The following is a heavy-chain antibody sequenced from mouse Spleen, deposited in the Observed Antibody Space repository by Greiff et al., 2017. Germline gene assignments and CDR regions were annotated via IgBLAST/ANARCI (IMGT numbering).Heavy chain of an antibody. CDR3: ARQGYYGSSYGWYFDV. Sequence: EVQLVESGGGLVKLGGSLKLSCAASGFTFSSYAMSWVRQTPEKRLEWVATISSGGGNTYYPDSVKGRFTISRDNAKNTLYLQMSSLKSEDTAMYYCARQGYYGSSYGWYFDVWGAGTTVTVSS. CDR2: ISSGGGNT. CDR1: GFTFSSYA. D-gene: IGHD1-1*01. J-gene: IGHJ1*01. V-gene: IGHV5-9-3*01.